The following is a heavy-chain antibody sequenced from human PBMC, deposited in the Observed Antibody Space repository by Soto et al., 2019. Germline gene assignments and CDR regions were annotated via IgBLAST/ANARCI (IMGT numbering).Heavy chain of an antibody. CDR3: ARVIGGSSHRAELMDV. V-gene: IGHV4-39*07. CDR1: GDSISSRRSY. Sequence: SETLSLTCTVSGDSISSRRSYWGWIRQTPGKGLEWIGKIDYSGSSYYTPSLKSRLTISVDTSKNQFSLKLDSVTAADTAVYYCARVIGGSSHRAELMDVWGQGTTVTVSS. D-gene: IGHD6-6*01. CDR2: IDYSGSS. J-gene: IGHJ6*02.